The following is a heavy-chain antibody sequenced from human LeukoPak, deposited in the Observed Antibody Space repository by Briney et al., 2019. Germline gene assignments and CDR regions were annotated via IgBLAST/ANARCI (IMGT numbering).Heavy chain of an antibody. CDR1: GGSISSYY. J-gene: IGHJ5*02. Sequence: SETLSLTCTVSGGSISSYYWSWIRQPAGKGLEWIGRIYTSGSTNYNPSLKSRVTMSVDTSKNQFSLKLSSVTAADTAVYYCARDNYCSGGSCYSTYNWFHPWGQGTLVTVS. D-gene: IGHD2-15*01. CDR2: IYTSGST. CDR3: ARDNYCSGGSCYSTYNWFHP. V-gene: IGHV4-4*07.